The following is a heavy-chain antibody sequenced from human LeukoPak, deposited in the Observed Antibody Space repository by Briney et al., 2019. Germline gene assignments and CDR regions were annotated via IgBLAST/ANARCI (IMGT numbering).Heavy chain of an antibody. CDR2: INHGGST. Sequence: SETLSLTCAVYGGSFSGYYWSWIRQPPGKGLEWIGEINHGGSTNYNPSLKSRVTISVDTSKNQFSLKLSSVAAADTAVYYCARGKKITVVRGVIRNYYYYMDIWGKGTTVTVSS. CDR3: ARGKKITVVRGVIRNYYYYMDI. V-gene: IGHV4-34*01. J-gene: IGHJ6*03. CDR1: GGSFSGYY. D-gene: IGHD3-10*01.